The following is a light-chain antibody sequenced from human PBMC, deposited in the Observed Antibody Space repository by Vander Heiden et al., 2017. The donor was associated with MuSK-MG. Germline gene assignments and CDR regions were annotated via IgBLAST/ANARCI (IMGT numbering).Light chain of an antibody. Sequence: QSALTQPASVSGSPGQSITISCSGTSSYIGGYNIISWYQHHPGKAPKLMIYEVSKRPSGVSNRFSGSQSGNTASLTISGLQAEDEADYHCCSYAGSSTFVVFGGGTKLSVL. V-gene: IGLV2-23*02. CDR2: EVS. CDR3: CSYAGSSTFVV. CDR1: SSYIGGYNI. J-gene: IGLJ2*01.